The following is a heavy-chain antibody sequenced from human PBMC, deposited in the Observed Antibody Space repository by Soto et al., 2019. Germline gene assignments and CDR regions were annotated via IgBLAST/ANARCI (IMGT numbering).Heavy chain of an antibody. D-gene: IGHD2-8*01. CDR1: GYTFTRYG. Sequence: QGQLVQSGAEVKKPGASVKVSCKASGYTFTRYGISWVRQAPGQGLEWMGWISGYNGDTKYAQKFQGRVTMTIDTSTTTASMERRSLTSDDTAVYYCAKNGQPPYYYYGLDVWGQGTTVTVSS. V-gene: IGHV1-18*01. J-gene: IGHJ6*02. CDR2: ISGYNGDT. CDR3: AKNGQPPYYYYGLDV.